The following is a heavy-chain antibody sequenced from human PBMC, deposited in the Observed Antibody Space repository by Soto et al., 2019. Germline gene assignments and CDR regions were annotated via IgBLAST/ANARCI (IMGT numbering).Heavy chain of an antibody. Sequence: GGSLRLSCAASGFTFSSYAMHWVRQAPGKGLEWVAVISYDGSNKYYADSVKGRFTISRDNSKNTLYLQMNSLRAEDTAVYYCARYPSPRYSSSWYSPQDAFDIWGQGTMVTVSS. CDR1: GFTFSSYA. V-gene: IGHV3-30-3*01. CDR3: ARYPSPRYSSSWYSPQDAFDI. CDR2: ISYDGSNK. J-gene: IGHJ3*02. D-gene: IGHD6-13*01.